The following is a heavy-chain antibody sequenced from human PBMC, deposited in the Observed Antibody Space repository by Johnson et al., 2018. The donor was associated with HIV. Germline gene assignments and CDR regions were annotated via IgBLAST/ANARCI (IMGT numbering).Heavy chain of an antibody. CDR1: GFTFSSYA. Sequence: QVQLVESGGGVVQPGRSLRLSCAASGFTFSSYAMHWVRQAPGKGLEWVAVISYDGSNKYYADSVKGRFTISRDNSKNTLYLKMNSLRAEDTAVYYCARDMEAYCGVGSCYSAAFDIWGQGTMVTVSS. CDR2: ISYDGSNK. CDR3: ARDMEAYCGVGSCYSAAFDI. D-gene: IGHD2-15*01. V-gene: IGHV3-30-3*01. J-gene: IGHJ3*02.